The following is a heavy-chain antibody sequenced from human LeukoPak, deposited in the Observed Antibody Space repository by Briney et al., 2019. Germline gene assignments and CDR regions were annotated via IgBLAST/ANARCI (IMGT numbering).Heavy chain of an antibody. CDR1: GFTFSSYA. D-gene: IGHD4/OR15-4a*01. CDR3: AKPLTTGKLAEYFQH. Sequence: GGSLRLSCAAPGFTFSSYAMSWVRRAPGKGLEWVSAISGSGGSTYYADSVKGRFTISRDNSKNTLYLQMNSLRAEDTAVYYCAKPLTTGKLAEYFQHWGQGTLVTVSS. J-gene: IGHJ1*01. CDR2: ISGSGGST. V-gene: IGHV3-23*01.